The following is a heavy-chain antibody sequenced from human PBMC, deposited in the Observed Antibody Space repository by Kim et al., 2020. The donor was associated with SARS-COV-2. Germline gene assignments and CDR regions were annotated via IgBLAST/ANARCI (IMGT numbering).Heavy chain of an antibody. Sequence: SETLSLTCSVSGGSISGYSWSWIRQPPGKGLEWIGYIHYNGNTAYNPSLESRVSISLDTPKNEFSLSLTSGTAADPAIDYCARDDCSGCGCDAFDIWGQG. CDR3: ARDDCSGCGCDAFDI. V-gene: IGHV4-59*13. D-gene: IGHD2-15*01. J-gene: IGHJ3*02. CDR2: IHYNGNT. CDR1: GGSISGYS.